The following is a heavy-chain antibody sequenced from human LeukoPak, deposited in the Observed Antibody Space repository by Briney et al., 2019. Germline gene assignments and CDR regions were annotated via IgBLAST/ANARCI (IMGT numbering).Heavy chain of an antibody. CDR3: ARGSYLYESSGYFDY. CDR2: INPDAGDT. J-gene: IGHJ4*02. CDR1: GYTFASFG. D-gene: IGHD3-22*01. V-gene: IGHV1-2*02. Sequence: ASVKVSCKASGYTFASFGITWVRQAPGQGLEWMGWINPDAGDTEYAQGFQGRVTMTRDPSSGTVYMDLHSLRSDDTAIYYCARGSYLYESSGYFDYWGQGTLVAVSS.